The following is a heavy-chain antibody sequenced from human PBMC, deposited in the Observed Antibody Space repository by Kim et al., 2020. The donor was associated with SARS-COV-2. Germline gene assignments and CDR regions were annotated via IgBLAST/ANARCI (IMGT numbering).Heavy chain of an antibody. CDR3: VKTTMVRGGVFDY. CDR1: GFTFNMYA. V-gene: IGHV3-64D*06. CDR2: ISNNGGST. Sequence: GGSLRLSCSASGFTFNMYAMHWVRQTPGKGLEDVSAISNNGGSTDYADSVRGRFTISRDNSKNTLYLQMSSLRAEDTAVYYCVKTTMVRGGVFDYWGQGT. D-gene: IGHD3-10*01. J-gene: IGHJ4*02.